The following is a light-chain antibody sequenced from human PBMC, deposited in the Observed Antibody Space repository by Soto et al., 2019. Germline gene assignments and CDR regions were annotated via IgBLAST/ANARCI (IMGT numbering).Light chain of an antibody. V-gene: IGKV1-27*01. CDR2: AAS. Sequence: DFQMTQSPSSLSASVGDRVTITCRASQGINNHLAWFQQKPGKVPKVLIYAASTLQSGVPSRFSGSGSGTDFTLTLSSLQPEDVATYYCQNYNSAPPAGTFGGETKVEIK. J-gene: IGKJ4*01. CDR3: QNYNSAPPAGT. CDR1: QGINNH.